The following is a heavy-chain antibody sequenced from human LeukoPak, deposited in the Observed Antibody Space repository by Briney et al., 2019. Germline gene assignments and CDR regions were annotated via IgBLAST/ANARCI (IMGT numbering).Heavy chain of an antibody. D-gene: IGHD3-22*01. V-gene: IGHV4-39*01. CDR2: VHHSGIT. Sequence: SETLSLTCVVSGGFISSGGYYWGWIRHPPERGLEWIGSVHHSGITYYNTSLKSRVTISVDKSKNQFSLELTSVTAADTAVYYCARNPPNYYDSSGRMGAFDVWGQGTMVTVSS. J-gene: IGHJ3*01. CDR1: GGFISSGGYY. CDR3: ARNPPNYYDSSGRMGAFDV.